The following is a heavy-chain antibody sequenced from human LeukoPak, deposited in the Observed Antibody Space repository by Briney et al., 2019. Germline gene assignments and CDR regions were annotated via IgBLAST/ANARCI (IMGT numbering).Heavy chain of an antibody. Sequence: SETLSLTCTVSGGSISSGGYYWSWIRQHPGKGLEWIGYIYYSGSTYYNPSLKSRVTISVDTSKNQFSLKLSSVTAADTAVYYCARVSRNLYSSGWAFDYWGQGTLVTVSS. CDR1: GGSISSGGYY. J-gene: IGHJ4*02. D-gene: IGHD6-19*01. V-gene: IGHV4-31*03. CDR2: IYYSGST. CDR3: ARVSRNLYSSGWAFDY.